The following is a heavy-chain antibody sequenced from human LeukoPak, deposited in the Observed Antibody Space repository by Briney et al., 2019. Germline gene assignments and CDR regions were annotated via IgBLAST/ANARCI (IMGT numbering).Heavy chain of an antibody. J-gene: IGHJ4*02. D-gene: IGHD3-9*01. CDR1: GGSISSSSYY. Sequence: LSLTCTVSGGSISSSSYYWGWIRQPPGKGLEWVSYISSSGSTLYYADSVKGRFTISRDNAKNSLFLQMNNLRAEDTAVYYCARAGHYDILTGYYPLFDYWGQGTLVTVSS. CDR2: ISSSGSTL. V-gene: IGHV3-11*01. CDR3: ARAGHYDILTGYYPLFDY.